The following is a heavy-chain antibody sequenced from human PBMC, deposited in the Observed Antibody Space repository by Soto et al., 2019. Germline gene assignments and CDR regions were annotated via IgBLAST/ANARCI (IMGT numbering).Heavy chain of an antibody. CDR1: GFTFSSYG. CDR2: ISYDGSNK. J-gene: IGHJ4*02. CDR3: AKVQAEYQPPQGPLDY. D-gene: IGHD2-2*01. Sequence: GGSLRLSCAASGFTFSSYGMHWVRQAPGKGLEWVAVISYDGSNKYYADSVKGRFTISRDNSKNTLYLQMNSLRAEDTAVYYCAKVQAEYQPPQGPLDYWGQGTLVTVSS. V-gene: IGHV3-30*18.